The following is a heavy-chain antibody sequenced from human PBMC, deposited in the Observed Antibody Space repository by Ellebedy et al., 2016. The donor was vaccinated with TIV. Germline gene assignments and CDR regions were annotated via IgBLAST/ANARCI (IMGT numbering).Heavy chain of an antibody. CDR2: ISAYNGNT. D-gene: IGHD1-26*01. CDR3: ARGTSGSYYDADDAFDI. J-gene: IGHJ3*02. Sequence: AASVKVSCKASGYTFTSYGISWVRQAPGQGLEWMGWISAYNGNTNYAQKLQGRVTMTTDTSTSPAYMELRSLRSDDTAVYYCARGTSGSYYDADDAFDIWGQGTMVTVSS. V-gene: IGHV1-18*01. CDR1: GYTFTSYG.